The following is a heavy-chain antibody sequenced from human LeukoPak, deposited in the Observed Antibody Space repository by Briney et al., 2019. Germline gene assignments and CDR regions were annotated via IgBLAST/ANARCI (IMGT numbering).Heavy chain of an antibody. Sequence: KPSETLSLTCTVSGGSISSYYWSWIRQPPGQGLEWIGYIYYSGSTNYNPSLKRRVTISVDTSKNQFSLKLSSVTAADTAVYYCARVGPYYYDSSGYLDYWGQGTLVTVSS. V-gene: IGHV4-59*01. CDR2: IYYSGST. D-gene: IGHD3-22*01. CDR1: GGSISSYY. CDR3: ARVGPYYYDSSGYLDY. J-gene: IGHJ4*02.